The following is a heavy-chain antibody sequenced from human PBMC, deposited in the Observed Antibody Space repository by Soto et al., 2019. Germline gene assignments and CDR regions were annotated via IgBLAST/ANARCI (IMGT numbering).Heavy chain of an antibody. D-gene: IGHD6-13*01. V-gene: IGHV4-31*03. CDR3: VRGKDKDDSSFWYY. CDR1: DGSMNSGGYY. J-gene: IGHJ4*02. Sequence: SETLSLTCSVSDGSMNSGGYYWSWIRQLPGKGLEWIGFIHYSGSTLYSPSLKSRVSISMETSKNHFSLKLSSVTAADTAVYYCVRGKDKDDSSFWYYWGQGTPVTVPQ. CDR2: IHYSGST.